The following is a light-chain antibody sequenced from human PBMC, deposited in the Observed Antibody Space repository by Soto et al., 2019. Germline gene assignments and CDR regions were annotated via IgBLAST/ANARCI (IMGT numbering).Light chain of an antibody. CDR3: QQRGKWPPT. J-gene: IGKJ1*01. Sequence: DIVLTQSPASLSLSPGERATISCRASQSVSSYLAWYQQKPGQAPRLLIYDASNRATGIPARFSGSGSGTDFSLTINSLEPEDFAVYYCQQRGKWPPTFGQGTKVE. CDR1: QSVSSY. V-gene: IGKV3-11*01. CDR2: DAS.